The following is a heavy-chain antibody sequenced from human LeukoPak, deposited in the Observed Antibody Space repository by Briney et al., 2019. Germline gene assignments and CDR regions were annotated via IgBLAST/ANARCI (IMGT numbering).Heavy chain of an antibody. V-gene: IGHV4-59*01. D-gene: IGHD2-8*02. CDR1: GYSITTYY. J-gene: IGHJ4*02. CDR3: ARRGPTGSGGFLDH. Sequence: SETLSLTCTVSGYSITTYYWSWIRQPPGKGLEWIGYIFYSGNTDYNPSLKSRVTISVDTSKNQFSLRLDSVTAADTAVYYCARRGPTGSGGFLDHWGQGILVTVSS. CDR2: IFYSGNT.